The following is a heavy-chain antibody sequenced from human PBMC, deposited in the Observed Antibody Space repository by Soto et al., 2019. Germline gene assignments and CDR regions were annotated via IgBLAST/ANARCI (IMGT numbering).Heavy chain of an antibody. CDR1: GFTFSTYW. D-gene: IGHD5-18*01. CDR2: IRPDGSGA. J-gene: IGHJ4*02. V-gene: IGHV3-74*01. Sequence: EVQLVESGGGLVQPGGSLRLSCAASGFTFSTYWMHWVRQAPGKGLVWVARIRPDGSGATYADSVKGRITISRDNAKDTLYLQMNSLRAEDTGVYYCVRDRSLWVRDNWGQGTLVTVSS. CDR3: VRDRSLWVRDN.